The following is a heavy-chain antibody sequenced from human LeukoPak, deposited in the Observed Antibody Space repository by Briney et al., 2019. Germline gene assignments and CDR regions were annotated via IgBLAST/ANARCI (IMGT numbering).Heavy chain of an antibody. D-gene: IGHD3-10*01. CDR1: GFTFSSYW. CDR2: IHSDGSTT. V-gene: IGHV3-74*01. Sequence: GGSLRLSCAASGFTFSSYWMHWVRQAPGKGLVWVSRIHSDGSTTSYADSVKGRFTISRDNANNTLYLQMNSLRAEDTAVYYCAKGVESNWVRQPLHYWGQGTLVTVSS. J-gene: IGHJ4*02. CDR3: AKGVESNWVRQPLHY.